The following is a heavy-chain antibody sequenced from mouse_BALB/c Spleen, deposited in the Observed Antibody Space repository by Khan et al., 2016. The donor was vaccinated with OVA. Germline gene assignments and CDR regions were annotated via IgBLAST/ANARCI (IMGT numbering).Heavy chain of an antibody. CDR2: INPYTGKP. Sequence: QIQLLQSGPDLKKPGETVKISCKASGYTFPTTGMNWVKQAPGKGLKWMGWINPYTGKPTYADDFKGRLPFSLTTSPSTAYLQINNHKNEDTAAYFCARVGYNGSIDYWGQGTSVTVSA. V-gene: IGHV9-3-1*01. CDR3: ARVGYNGSIDY. D-gene: IGHD2-2*01. CDR1: GYTFPTTG. J-gene: IGHJ4*01.